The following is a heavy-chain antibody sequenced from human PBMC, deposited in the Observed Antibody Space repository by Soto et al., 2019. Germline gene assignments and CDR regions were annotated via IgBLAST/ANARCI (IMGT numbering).Heavy chain of an antibody. J-gene: IGHJ4*02. V-gene: IGHV4-31*03. D-gene: IGHD3-3*01. CDR1: GGSISSGCYY. Sequence: SETLSLTCTVSGGSISSGCYYWSWIRQHPGKGLEWIGYIYYSGSTYYNPSLKSRVTISVDTSKNQFSLKLSSVTAADTAVYYCATCSDFWSGYYFDYWGQGTLVTVSS. CDR2: IYYSGST. CDR3: ATCSDFWSGYYFDY.